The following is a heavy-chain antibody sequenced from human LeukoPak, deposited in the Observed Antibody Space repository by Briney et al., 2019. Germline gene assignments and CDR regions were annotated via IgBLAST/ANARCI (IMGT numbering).Heavy chain of an antibody. V-gene: IGHV3-23*01. CDR1: GFTFSSYA. CDR2: ISGASGGST. J-gene: IGHJ4*02. CDR3: ARGGSSSWYPNFDY. Sequence: GGSLRLSCAASGFTFSSYAMTWVRQAPGKGLEWVSIISGASGGSTYYADSVKGRFTISRDNSKNTLYLQTNSLRAEDTALYYCARGGSSSWYPNFDYWGQGTLVTVSS. D-gene: IGHD6-13*01.